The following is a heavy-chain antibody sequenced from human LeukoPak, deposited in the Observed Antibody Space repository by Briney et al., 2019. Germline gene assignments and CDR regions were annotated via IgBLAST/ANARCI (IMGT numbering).Heavy chain of an antibody. CDR1: GGSISQYY. Sequence: SETLSLTCTVSGGSISQYYWNWIPQAPGKGLEWIGNIHYSGNTNYNPSLKSRVTISVETSKNQFSLKLSSVTAADTAVYYCAGDTYGLDYWGQGTLVTVSS. J-gene: IGHJ4*02. V-gene: IGHV4-59*01. D-gene: IGHD3-10*01. CDR2: IHYSGNT. CDR3: AGDTYGLDY.